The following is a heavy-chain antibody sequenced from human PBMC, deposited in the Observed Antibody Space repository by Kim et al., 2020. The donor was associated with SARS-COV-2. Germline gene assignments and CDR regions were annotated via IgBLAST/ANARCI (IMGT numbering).Heavy chain of an antibody. V-gene: IGHV3-15*01. CDR1: GFTFTSAW. CDR3: TTVSSRSWIYWFDP. J-gene: IGHJ5*02. CDR2: IKSRTDGKTT. D-gene: IGHD2-2*03. Sequence: GGSLRLSCATSGFTFTSAWMSWVRQAPGKGLEWVGRIKSRTDGKTTDYAAPVKGRFTISRDDSKNTLYLQMNSLKTEDTAVYYCTTVSSRSWIYWFDPWGQGTLVTVSS.